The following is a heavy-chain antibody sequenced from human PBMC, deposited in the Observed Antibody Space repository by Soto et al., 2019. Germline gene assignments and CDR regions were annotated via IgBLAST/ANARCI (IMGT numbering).Heavy chain of an antibody. J-gene: IGHJ5*02. V-gene: IGHV4-31*03. CDR3: ARDAGAFYGGNSGWFGP. CDR2: IYYSGST. CDR1: GGSISSGNSY. D-gene: IGHD4-17*01. Sequence: TLSLTCSVSGGSISSGNSYWNWIRQHPGKGLEWIGHIYYSGSTYYNPSLKSRVSISVDTSKNQFSLRLSSVTAADTAVYYCARDAGAFYGGNSGWFGPWGRGNLVTVSS.